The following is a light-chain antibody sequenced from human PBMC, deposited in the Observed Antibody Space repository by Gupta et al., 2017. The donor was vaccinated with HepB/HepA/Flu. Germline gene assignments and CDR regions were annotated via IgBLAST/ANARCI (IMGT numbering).Light chain of an antibody. CDR2: GAS. CDR3: HQDYSTPHT. V-gene: IGKV3-20*01. Sequence: EVVLTQSPATLSLSPGERATLSCRASQDIRITYLAWYQEKPGQAPRLLIYGASNRATGIPVRFSGRESGTDFTLTISRREPEDFAVYYCHQDYSTPHTFGQGTLLEIK. J-gene: IGKJ5*01. CDR1: QDIRITY.